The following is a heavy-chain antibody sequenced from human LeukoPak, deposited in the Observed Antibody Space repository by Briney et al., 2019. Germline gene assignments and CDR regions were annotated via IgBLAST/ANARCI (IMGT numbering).Heavy chain of an antibody. CDR1: GGSISSGSYY. CDR3: ARGSPRWHRSPDI. V-gene: IGHV4-61*02. Sequence: ASQTLSLTCTVSGGSISSGSYYWSWIRQPAGKGLEWIGRIYTSGSTNYNPSLKSRVTISVDTSKNQFSLKLSSVTAADTAVYYCARGSPRWHRSPDIWGQGTMVTVSS. J-gene: IGHJ3*02. D-gene: IGHD5-24*01. CDR2: IYTSGST.